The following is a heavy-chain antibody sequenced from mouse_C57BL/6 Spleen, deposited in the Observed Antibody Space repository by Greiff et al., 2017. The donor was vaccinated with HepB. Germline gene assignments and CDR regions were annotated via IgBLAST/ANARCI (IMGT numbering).Heavy chain of an antibody. D-gene: IGHD4-1*01. CDR1: GYAFSSSW. CDR3: ARGNWDQFAY. CDR2: IYPGDGDT. Sequence: QVQLKQSGPELVKPGASVKISCKASGYAFSSSWMNWVKQRSGKGLEWIGRIYPGDGDTNYNGKFKGKATLTADKSSSTAYMQLSSLTSEDSAVYFCARGNWDQFAYWGQGTLVTVSA. V-gene: IGHV1-82*01. J-gene: IGHJ3*01.